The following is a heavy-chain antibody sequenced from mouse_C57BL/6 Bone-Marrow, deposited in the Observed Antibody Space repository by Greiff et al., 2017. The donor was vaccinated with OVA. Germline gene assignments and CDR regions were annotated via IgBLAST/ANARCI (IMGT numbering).Heavy chain of an antibody. D-gene: IGHD1-1*01. CDR1: GFTFSDYY. J-gene: IGHJ2*01. V-gene: IGHV5-12*01. CDR3: AREDYYGSSLDY. Sequence: EVKLVESGGGLVQPGGSLKLSCAASGFTFSDYYMYWVRQTPEKRLEWVAYISNGGGSTYYPDTVKGRFTISRDNAKNTLYLQMSRLKSEDTAMYDCAREDYYGSSLDYWGQGTTLTVSS. CDR2: ISNGGGST.